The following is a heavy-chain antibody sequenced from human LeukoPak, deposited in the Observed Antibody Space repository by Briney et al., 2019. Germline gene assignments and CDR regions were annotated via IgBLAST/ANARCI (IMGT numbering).Heavy chain of an antibody. CDR1: GGSISSYY. J-gene: IGHJ4*02. V-gene: IGHV4-59*08. CDR2: VYYSGST. Sequence: SETLSLTCTVSGGSISSYYWNWSRQPPGKGLEWIGSVYYSGSTNYNPSLKSRVTISIDTSKKQFSLKLTSVTAADTAVYYCASLQSNGGNSLDNWGQGTLATVSS. CDR3: ASLQSNGGNSLDN. D-gene: IGHD4-23*01.